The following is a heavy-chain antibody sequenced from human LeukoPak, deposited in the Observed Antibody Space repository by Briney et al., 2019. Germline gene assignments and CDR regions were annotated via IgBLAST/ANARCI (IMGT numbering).Heavy chain of an antibody. V-gene: IGHV3-30-3*01. D-gene: IGHD1-26*01. J-gene: IGHJ3*02. CDR3: ARGPRLRGAFDI. CDR1: GFTFSSYA. CDR2: ISYVGSNK. Sequence: GGSLRLSCAASGFTFSSYAMHWVRQAPGKGLEWVAVISYVGSNKYYADSVKGRFTISRDNSKNTLYLQMNSLRAEDTAVYYCARGPRLRGAFDIWGQGTMITVSS.